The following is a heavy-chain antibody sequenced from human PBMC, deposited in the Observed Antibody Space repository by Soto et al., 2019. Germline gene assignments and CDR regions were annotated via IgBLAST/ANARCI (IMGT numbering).Heavy chain of an antibody. Sequence: PSETLSLTCAVSGTSISSTFWWTWVRQTPGKGLEWIGEIYHTGSTKYNPSLRGRVTISVDKSNNQFSLDLRSVTGADTAVYYCARVPDRWGQGTLVTVSS. D-gene: IGHD2-2*01. CDR3: ARVPDR. V-gene: IGHV4-4*02. CDR2: IYHTGST. J-gene: IGHJ5*02. CDR1: GTSISSTFW.